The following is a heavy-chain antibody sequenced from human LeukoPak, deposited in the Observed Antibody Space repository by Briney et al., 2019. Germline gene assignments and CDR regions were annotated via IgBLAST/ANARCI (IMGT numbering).Heavy chain of an antibody. Sequence: GASVKVSCKASGYTFRRCFMNWVRQAPGQGLEWMGNIDTDTGNPKYAPGFTGHFVFSLDTSVSTAYLQINSLRAEDTAVYYCARGTPTPGVDYWGQGTQVTVSS. CDR1: GYTFRRCF. J-gene: IGHJ4*02. D-gene: IGHD1-1*01. V-gene: IGHV7-4-1*02. CDR2: IDTDTGNP. CDR3: ARGTPTPGVDY.